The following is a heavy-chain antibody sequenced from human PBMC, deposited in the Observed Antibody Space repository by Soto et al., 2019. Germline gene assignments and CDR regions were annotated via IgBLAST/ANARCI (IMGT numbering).Heavy chain of an antibody. D-gene: IGHD1-26*01. V-gene: IGHV1-69*13. CDR1: GGTFGSYA. CDR2: IIPIFGTA. CDR3: ARALLGQREWELLPPDY. Sequence: ASVKVSCKASGGTFGSYAIIWVRQAPGQGLEWMGGIIPIFGTANYAQKVQGRVTITADESTRTVYMELSSLRSEDTAVYYCARALLGQREWELLPPDYWGQGTLVTVSS. J-gene: IGHJ4*02.